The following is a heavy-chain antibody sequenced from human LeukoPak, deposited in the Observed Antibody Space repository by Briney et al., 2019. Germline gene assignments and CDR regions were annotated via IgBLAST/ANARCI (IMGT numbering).Heavy chain of an antibody. CDR2: INHSGST. V-gene: IGHV4-34*01. CDR3: ARDSPESPFVY. J-gene: IGHJ4*02. CDR1: GGSFSGYY. Sequence: PSETLSLTCAVYGGSFSGYYWSWIRQPPGKGLEWIGEINHSGSTNYNPSLKSRVTISVDTSKNQFSLKLSSVTAADTAVYYCARDSPESPFVYWGQGTLVTVSS.